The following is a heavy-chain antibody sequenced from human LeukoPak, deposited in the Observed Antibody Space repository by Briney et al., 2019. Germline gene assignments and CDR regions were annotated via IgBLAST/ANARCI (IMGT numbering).Heavy chain of an antibody. V-gene: IGHV5-51*01. Sequence: GESLKISCKGSGYSFTSYWIGWVRQMPGKGLEWMGIIYPGDSDTRYSPSFQGQVTISADKSISTAYLQWSSLKASDTAMYYCARLSDCSRGSCYGVDYWGQGTLVTVSS. J-gene: IGHJ4*02. D-gene: IGHD2-15*01. CDR1: GYSFTSYW. CDR2: IYPGDSDT. CDR3: ARLSDCSRGSCYGVDY.